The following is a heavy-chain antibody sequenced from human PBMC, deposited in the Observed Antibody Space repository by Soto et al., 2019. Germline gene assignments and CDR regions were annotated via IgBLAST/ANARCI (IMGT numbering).Heavy chain of an antibody. Sequence: SETLSLTCTVSGASVRSGGYYWSWIRQPPGKGLEWIGYIHDSGSTHYNPSLKSRITISVDTSKNQFSLKLSSVTAADTAVYYCARTSYWDTSPPTSLSDYWGQGTLVTVSS. D-gene: IGHD1-26*01. CDR1: GASVRSGGYY. J-gene: IGHJ4*02. V-gene: IGHV4-61*08. CDR2: IHDSGST. CDR3: ARTSYWDTSPPTSLSDY.